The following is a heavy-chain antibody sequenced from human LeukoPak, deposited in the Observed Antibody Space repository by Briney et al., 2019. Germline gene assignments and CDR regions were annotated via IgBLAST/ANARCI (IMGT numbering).Heavy chain of an antibody. D-gene: IGHD3-16*01. CDR3: ARDYTGVAPVGWAFDI. CDR1: GGSFSSSSYY. V-gene: IGHV4-39*07. CDR2: IYYSGST. J-gene: IGHJ3*02. Sequence: SETLSLTCAVYGGSFSSSSYYWGWIRQPPGKGLEWIGSIYYSGSTYYNPSLKSRVTISVDTSKNQFSLKLSSVTAADTAVYYWARDYTGVAPVGWAFDIGGQGTMVTVS.